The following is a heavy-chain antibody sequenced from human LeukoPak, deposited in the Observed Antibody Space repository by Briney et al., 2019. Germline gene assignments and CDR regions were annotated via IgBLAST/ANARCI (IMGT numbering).Heavy chain of an antibody. CDR3: LAESGIDY. J-gene: IGHJ4*02. CDR2: ISYDGSNK. Sequence: GRSLRLSCAASGFTFSSYAMHWVRQAPGKGLEWVAVISYDGSNKYYADSVKGRFTISRDNSKNTLYLQMSSLRAEDTAVYYCLAESGIDYWGQGTLVTVSS. V-gene: IGHV3-30-3*01. CDR1: GFTFSSYA. D-gene: IGHD1-26*01.